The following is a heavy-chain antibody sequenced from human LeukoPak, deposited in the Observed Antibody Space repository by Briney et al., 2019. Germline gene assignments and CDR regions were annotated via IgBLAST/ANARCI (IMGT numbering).Heavy chain of an antibody. J-gene: IGHJ6*02. CDR3: ARCVAVAGTGPETYYYYGMDV. CDR1: RYTFTSYY. V-gene: IGHV1-46*01. Sequence: ASVKVSCKASRYTFTSYYMHWVRQAPGQGLGWMGIINPSGGSTSYAQKFQGRVTMTRDTSTSTVYMELSSLGSEDTAVYYCARCVAVAGTGPETYYYYGMDVWGQGTTVTVSS. D-gene: IGHD6-19*01. CDR2: INPSGGST.